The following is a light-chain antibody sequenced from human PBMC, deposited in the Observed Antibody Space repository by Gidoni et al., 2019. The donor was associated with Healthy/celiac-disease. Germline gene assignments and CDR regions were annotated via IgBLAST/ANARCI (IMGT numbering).Light chain of an antibody. CDR1: QSISSW. CDR2: KAS. J-gene: IGKJ4*01. CDR3: QQYNSYSVT. V-gene: IGKV1-5*03. Sequence: DLPMTPSPSTLSASVGDRVTITCRASQSISSWLAWYQQKPGKAPKLLIYKASSLESGVPSRFSGSGSGTEFTLTISSLQPDDFATYYCQQYNSYSVTFGGGTKVEIK.